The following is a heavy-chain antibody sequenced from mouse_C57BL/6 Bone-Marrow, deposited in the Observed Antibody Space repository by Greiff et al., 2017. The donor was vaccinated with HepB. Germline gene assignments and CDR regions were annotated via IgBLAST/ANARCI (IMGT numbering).Heavy chain of an antibody. Sequence: VQLQQPGAELVKPGASVKLSCKASGYTFTEYTIHWVKQRSGQGLEWIGWFYPGSGSIKYNEKFKGKATLTVDKSSSTAYMQLSSLTSEDSAVYYCAKDLGGMTVFAYWGQGTLVTVSA. V-gene: IGHV1-62-2*01. D-gene: IGHD1-1*01. CDR2: FYPGSGSI. CDR1: GYTFTEYT. CDR3: AKDLGGMTVFAY. J-gene: IGHJ3*01.